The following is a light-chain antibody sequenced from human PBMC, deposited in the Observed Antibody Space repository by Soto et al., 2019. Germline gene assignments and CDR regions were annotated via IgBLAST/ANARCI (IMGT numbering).Light chain of an antibody. CDR3: QQRSNWPLT. V-gene: IGKV3-11*01. CDR1: QSVGSY. Sequence: EIVLTQSPATLSLSPGERATLSCRASQSVGSYLGWYQQKPGQAPRLLIYDASNRATGIPARFSGSGSGTDFTLTISSLEPEDFAVYFCQQRSNWPLTFGGGTKVDIK. J-gene: IGKJ4*01. CDR2: DAS.